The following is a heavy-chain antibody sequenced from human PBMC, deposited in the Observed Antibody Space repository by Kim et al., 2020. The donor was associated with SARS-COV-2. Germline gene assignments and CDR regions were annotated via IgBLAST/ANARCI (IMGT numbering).Heavy chain of an antibody. CDR2: ISYDGSNK. V-gene: IGHV3-30*18. CDR1: GFTFSSYG. D-gene: IGHD3-3*01. Sequence: GGSLRLSCAASGFTFSSYGMHWVRQAPGKGLEWVAVISYDGSNKYYADSVKGRFTISRDNSKNTLYLQMNSLRAEDTAVYYCAKDGGTIFGVVIIAPFVWGQGTLVTVSS. CDR3: AKDGGTIFGVVIIAPFV. J-gene: IGHJ4*02.